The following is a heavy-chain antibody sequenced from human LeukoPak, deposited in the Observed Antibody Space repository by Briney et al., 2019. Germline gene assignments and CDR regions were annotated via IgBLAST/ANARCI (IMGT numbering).Heavy chain of an antibody. CDR2: INPSGGST. V-gene: IGHV1-46*01. J-gene: IGHJ4*02. CDR3: ARVYYYDSSGYLMYCFDY. Sequence: ASVKVSCKASGYTFTSYYMHWVRQAPGQGLEWMGIINPSGGSTSYAQKFQGRVTMTRDMSTSTVYMELSSLRSEDTAVYYCARVYYYDSSGYLMYCFDYWGQGTLVTVSS. D-gene: IGHD3-22*01. CDR1: GYTFTSYY.